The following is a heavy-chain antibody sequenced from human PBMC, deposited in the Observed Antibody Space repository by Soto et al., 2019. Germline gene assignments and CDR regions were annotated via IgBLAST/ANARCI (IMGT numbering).Heavy chain of an antibody. J-gene: IGHJ5*02. V-gene: IGHV4-31*03. CDR1: GGSISSGGYY. D-gene: IGHD6-6*01. Sequence: PSETLSLTCTVSGGSISSGGYYWSWIRQHPGKGLEWIGYIYYSGSTYYNPSLKSRVTISVDTSKNQFSLKLSSVTAADTAVYYCARDRGAYYSSSSGGWFDPWGQGTLVTVSS. CDR2: IYYSGST. CDR3: ARDRGAYYSSSSGGWFDP.